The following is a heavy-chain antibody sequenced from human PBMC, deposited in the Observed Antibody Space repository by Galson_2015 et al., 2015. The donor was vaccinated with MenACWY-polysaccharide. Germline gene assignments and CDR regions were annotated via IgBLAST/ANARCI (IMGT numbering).Heavy chain of an antibody. J-gene: IGHJ4*02. Sequence: SLRLSCAASGFTFDNYAMHWVRQAPGKGLEWVSGISWNSGSIGYVDSVKGRFTISRDNAKNSLYLQMNSLRAEDTALYYCAKGRYDSGWNYFDNWGQGTLVTVSS. CDR2: ISWNSGSI. V-gene: IGHV3-9*01. D-gene: IGHD6-19*01. CDR3: AKGRYDSGWNYFDN. CDR1: GFTFDNYA.